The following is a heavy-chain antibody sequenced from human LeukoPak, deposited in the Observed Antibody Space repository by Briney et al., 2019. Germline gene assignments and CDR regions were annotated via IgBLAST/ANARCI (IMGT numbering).Heavy chain of an antibody. J-gene: IGHJ4*02. V-gene: IGHV1-2*02. Sequence: AASVKVSCKASGYTFTGYYMHWVRQAPGQGLEWMGWINPNSGGTNYAQKFQGRVTMTRDTSISTAYMELSRLRSDDTAVYYCARVRKREGFRIAVAGTVFDYWGQGTLVTVSS. D-gene: IGHD6-19*01. CDR2: INPNSGGT. CDR3: ARVRKREGFRIAVAGTVFDY. CDR1: GYTFTGYY.